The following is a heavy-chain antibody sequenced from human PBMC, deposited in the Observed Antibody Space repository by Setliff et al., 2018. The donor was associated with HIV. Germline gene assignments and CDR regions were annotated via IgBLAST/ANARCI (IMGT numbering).Heavy chain of an antibody. CDR2: IYYSGST. J-gene: IGHJ4*03. CDR1: GGSISSYY. V-gene: IGHV4-59*08. Sequence: SETLSLTCTVSGGSISSYYWSWIRQPPGKGLEWIGYIYYSGSTNYNPSLKSRVTISVDTSKNQFSLKLSSVTAADTAVYYCARHLIGDYYYFDYWGPETLLVTVSS. CDR3: ARHLIGDYYYFDY. D-gene: IGHD2-21*02.